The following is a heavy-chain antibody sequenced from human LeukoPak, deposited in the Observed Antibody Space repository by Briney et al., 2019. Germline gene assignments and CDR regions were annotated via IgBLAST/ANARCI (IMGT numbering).Heavy chain of an antibody. CDR1: GVTVSNYG. CDR2: ISSSGTTI. Sequence: PGGSLRLSCAASGVTVSNYGMNWVRQAPGEGLEWVSYISSSGTTIYYADSVKGRFTISRDNAKNSLHLQMNSLRDEDTAVYYCARVTGTWWADYWGQGTLVTVSS. V-gene: IGHV3-48*02. J-gene: IGHJ4*02. CDR3: ARVTGTWWADY. D-gene: IGHD2-8*02.